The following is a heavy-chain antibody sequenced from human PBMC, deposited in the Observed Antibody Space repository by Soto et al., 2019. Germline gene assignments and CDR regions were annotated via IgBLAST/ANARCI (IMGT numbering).Heavy chain of an antibody. J-gene: IGHJ4*02. CDR2: ISYDGSNK. D-gene: IGHD3-22*01. Sequence: QVQLVESGGGVVQPGRSLRLSCAASGFTCSSYAMHWVLQAPGKGLEWVAVISYDGSNKYYADSVKGRFTISRDNSKNTLYLQMNSLRAEDTAVYYCASESSGYPSEGWVDYWGQGTLVTVSS. CDR3: ASESSGYPSEGWVDY. V-gene: IGHV3-30-3*01. CDR1: GFTCSSYA.